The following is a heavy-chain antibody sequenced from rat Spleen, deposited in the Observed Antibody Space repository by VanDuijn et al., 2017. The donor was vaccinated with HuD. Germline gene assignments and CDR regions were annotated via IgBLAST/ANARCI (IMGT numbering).Heavy chain of an antibody. CDR2: ISTGGGNT. CDR3: AGYNSFAY. J-gene: IGHJ3*01. CDR1: GFTFSNYY. V-gene: IGHV5S11*01. Sequence: EVHLVESGGGLVQPGRSIKLSCAASGFTFSNYYMAWVSQAPTKDLEWFASISTGGGNTYYRDSVKGRFTISRDHAKSTLYLQIDSLRSDETATYYCAGYNSFAYWGQGILVTVSS.